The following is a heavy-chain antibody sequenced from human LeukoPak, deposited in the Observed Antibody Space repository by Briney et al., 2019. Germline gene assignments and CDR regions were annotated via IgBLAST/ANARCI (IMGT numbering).Heavy chain of an antibody. Sequence: GGSLRLSCAASGFTFSSYGMHWVRQAPGKGLEWVAVIWYDGSNKYYADSVKGRFTISRDNSKNTLYLQMNSLRAEDTAVYYCATTGTTSWDAFDIWGQGTMVTVSS. V-gene: IGHV3-33*01. CDR1: GFTFSSYG. J-gene: IGHJ3*02. CDR2: IWYDGSNK. CDR3: ATTGTTSWDAFDI. D-gene: IGHD1-1*01.